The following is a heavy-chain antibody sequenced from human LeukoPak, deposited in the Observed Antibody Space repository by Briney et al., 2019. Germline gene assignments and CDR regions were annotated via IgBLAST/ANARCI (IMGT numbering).Heavy chain of an antibody. Sequence: ASVKVSCKASGYTFIGYYMHWVRQAPGQGLEWVGRINPNSGGTNYAQKFQGRVTMTRDTSISTAYMELSRLRSDDTAVYYCARDWYYDFWSGYWGHYYGMDVWGQGTTVTVSS. CDR1: GYTFIGYY. CDR2: INPNSGGT. CDR3: ARDWYYDFWSGYWGHYYGMDV. J-gene: IGHJ6*02. D-gene: IGHD3-3*01. V-gene: IGHV1-2*06.